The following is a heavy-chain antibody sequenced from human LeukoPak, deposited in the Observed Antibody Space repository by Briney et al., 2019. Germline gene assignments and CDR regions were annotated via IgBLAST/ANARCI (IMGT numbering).Heavy chain of an antibody. CDR2: IYHSGST. J-gene: IGHJ4*02. V-gene: IGHV4-38-2*01. CDR3: ARVDGSGSYARPDY. Sequence: SSETLSLTCAVSGYSISSGYYWGWIRQPPGEGLEGIGSIYHSGSTYYNPSLKSRVTISVDTSKNQFSLKLSSVTAADTAVYYCARVDGSGSYARPDYWGQGTLVTVSS. CDR1: GYSISSGYY. D-gene: IGHD3-10*01.